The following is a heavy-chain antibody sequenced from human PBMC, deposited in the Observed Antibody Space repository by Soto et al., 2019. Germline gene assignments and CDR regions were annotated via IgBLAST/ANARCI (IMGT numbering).Heavy chain of an antibody. CDR2: ISGSGTNT. Sequence: EVQVLDSGGGSVQPGGSLRLSCVASGFTFSNYVMNWVRQAPGKGLEWVSSISGSGTNTYYADSVKGRFTISRDNSKNTLFLQMDSLRAEDTAIYFCAKAANKAPYFDYWGQRTLVSVST. J-gene: IGHJ4*02. CDR3: AKAANKAPYFDY. V-gene: IGHV3-23*01. CDR1: GFTFSNYV.